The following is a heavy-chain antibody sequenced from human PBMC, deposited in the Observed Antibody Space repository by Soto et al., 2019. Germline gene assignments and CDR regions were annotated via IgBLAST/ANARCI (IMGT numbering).Heavy chain of an antibody. CDR2: ISYDGSNK. V-gene: IGHV3-30*18. D-gene: IGHD2-8*01. CDR1: GFTFSSYG. Sequence: QVQLVESGGGVVQPGRSLRLSCAASGFTFSSYGMHWVRQAPGKGLEWVAVISYDGSNKYYADSVKGRFTISRDNSKNTLYLQMNSLRAEDTAVYYCAKDPNGYWGQGTLVTVSS. J-gene: IGHJ4*02. CDR3: AKDPNGY.